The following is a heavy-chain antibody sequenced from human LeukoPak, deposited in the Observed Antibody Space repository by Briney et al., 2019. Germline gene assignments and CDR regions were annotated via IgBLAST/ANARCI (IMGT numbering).Heavy chain of an antibody. V-gene: IGHV4-59*08. D-gene: IGHD4-17*01. CDR2: IYYSGST. Sequence: PSETLSLTCTVSGGSISSYYWSWIRQPPGKGLEWIGYIYYSGSTNYNPSLKSRVTISVDTSKNQFSLKLSSVTAADTAVYYCARTRVDYGGNSVVNSFGRYFDLWGRGTLVTVSS. J-gene: IGHJ2*01. CDR3: ARTRVDYGGNSVVNSFGRYFDL. CDR1: GGSISSYY.